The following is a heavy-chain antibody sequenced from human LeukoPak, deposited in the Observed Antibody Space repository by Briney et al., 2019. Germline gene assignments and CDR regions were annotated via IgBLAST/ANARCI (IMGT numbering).Heavy chain of an antibody. D-gene: IGHD6-13*01. J-gene: IGHJ4*02. Sequence: GGSLRLSCAASGFTLTTSWMTWVRQAPGKGLEWVSAISGSGGSTYYADSVKGRFTISRDNSKNTLYLQMNSLRAEDTAVYYCANMGYSSSWYKDFDYWGQGTLVTVSS. CDR1: GFTLTTSW. V-gene: IGHV3-23*01. CDR3: ANMGYSSSWYKDFDY. CDR2: ISGSGGST.